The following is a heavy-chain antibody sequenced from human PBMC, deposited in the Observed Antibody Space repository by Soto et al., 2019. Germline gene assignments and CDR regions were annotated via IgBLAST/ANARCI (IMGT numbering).Heavy chain of an antibody. Sequence: QVQLVQSGAEVKKPGASVKVSCKASGYTFTSYDINWVRQANGQGLEWMGWMNPNSGNTGYAQKFQGRVTMTRNTSISTAYIELSSLRSEDTAVYYCARGDSSGWHNWFDPWGQGTLVTVSS. J-gene: IGHJ5*02. CDR2: MNPNSGNT. V-gene: IGHV1-8*01. D-gene: IGHD6-19*01. CDR3: ARGDSSGWHNWFDP. CDR1: GYTFTSYD.